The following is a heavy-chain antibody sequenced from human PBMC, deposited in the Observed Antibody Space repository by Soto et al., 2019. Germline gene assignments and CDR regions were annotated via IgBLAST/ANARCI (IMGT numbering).Heavy chain of an antibody. CDR2: ISHSGST. CDR3: ARVSGSYYYGMDV. J-gene: IGHJ6*02. Sequence: PSENLALSSAVSHDSISRSNIRSAVRQPPGNELQWIGEISHSGSTNYNPSLKSRVTISVDKSKNQFSLKLSSVTAADTAVYYCARVSGSYYYGMDVWGQGTTVT. V-gene: IGHV4-4*02. CDR1: HDSISRSNI. D-gene: IGHD1-26*01.